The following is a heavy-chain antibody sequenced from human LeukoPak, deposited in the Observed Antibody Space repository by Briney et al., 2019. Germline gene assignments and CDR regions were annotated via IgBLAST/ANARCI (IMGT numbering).Heavy chain of an antibody. CDR3: ARRGYDFWSGYYPFDY. J-gene: IGHJ4*02. Sequence: SETLSLTCAVYGGSFGGYYWSWIRQPPGKGLEWIGEINHSGSTNYNPSLKSRVTISVDTSKNQFSLKLSSVTAADTAVYYCARRGYDFWSGYYPFDYWGQGTLVTVSS. D-gene: IGHD3-3*01. V-gene: IGHV4-34*01. CDR1: GGSFGGYY. CDR2: INHSGST.